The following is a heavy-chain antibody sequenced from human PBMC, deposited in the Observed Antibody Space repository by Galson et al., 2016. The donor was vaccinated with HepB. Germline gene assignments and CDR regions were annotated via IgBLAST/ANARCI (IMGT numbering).Heavy chain of an antibody. J-gene: IGHJ6*04. CDR2: IHYSGNT. CDR3: ARESLGGAHYYGMDV. D-gene: IGHD3-16*01. Sequence: LSLTCTMSGGSISSGNYYWTWVRHHPGKGLEWIGYIHYSGNTDYSSSLKSRVTISLDTYKNQFSLNLNSVTAADTALYYCARESLGGAHYYGMDVWGKGTTVTVSS. CDR1: GGSISSGNYY. V-gene: IGHV4-31*03.